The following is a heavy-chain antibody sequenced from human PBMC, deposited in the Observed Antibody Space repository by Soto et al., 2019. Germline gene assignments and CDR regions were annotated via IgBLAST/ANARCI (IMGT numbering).Heavy chain of an antibody. V-gene: IGHV3-33*01. Sequence: QVQLVESGGGVVQPGRSLRLSCAASGFTFSSYGMHWVRQAPGKGLEWVALMWYDGSNKYYADSVKGRFTISIDNSKNTLYLQMNSLRAEDTAVYYCARDAYLGSGSYAYWGQGTLVTVSS. D-gene: IGHD3-10*01. CDR2: MWYDGSNK. CDR3: ARDAYLGSGSYAY. J-gene: IGHJ4*02. CDR1: GFTFSSYG.